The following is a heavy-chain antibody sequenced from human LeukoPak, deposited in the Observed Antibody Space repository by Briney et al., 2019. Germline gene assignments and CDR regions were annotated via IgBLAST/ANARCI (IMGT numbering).Heavy chain of an antibody. CDR1: GDKSNNYW. Sequence: GESLKITCKAFGDKSNNYWVVWVRQMPEKGLEWMGVTYLDDSETKYSPSFQGQVTISADRSISTAYLQWRALRASDSAIYYCATFGIKMFGGVSWRGRGGHCSAPGGQEPWVPVSS. CDR2: TYLDDSET. V-gene: IGHV5-51*01. J-gene: IGHJ5*02. D-gene: IGHD3-16*01. CDR3: ATFGIKMFGGVSWRGRGGHCSAP.